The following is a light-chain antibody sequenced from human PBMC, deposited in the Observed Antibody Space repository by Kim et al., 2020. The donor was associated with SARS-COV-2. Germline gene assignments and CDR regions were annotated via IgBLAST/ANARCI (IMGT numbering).Light chain of an antibody. CDR2: KSD. V-gene: IGLV1-44*01. CDR1: TSTVASNA. Sequence: GQRVTISCSGSTSTVASNAVNWYQHLPGTAPKLLVYKSDQRPSEVPDRFSASKSGTSASLAINGLQSEDEADYYCAAWDDSLNVVVFGGGTQLTVL. CDR3: AAWDDSLNVVV. J-gene: IGLJ2*01.